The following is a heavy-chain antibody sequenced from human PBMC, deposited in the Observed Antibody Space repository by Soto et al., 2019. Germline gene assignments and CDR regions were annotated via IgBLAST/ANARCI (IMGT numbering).Heavy chain of an antibody. CDR2: INPSGGST. CDR1: GYTFTSYY. J-gene: IGHJ5*02. CDR3: ARENGKAVAGNMRNWFDP. V-gene: IGHV1-46*01. D-gene: IGHD6-19*01. Sequence: ASVKVSCKASGYTFTSYYMHWVRQAPGQGLEWMGIINPSGGSTSYAQKFQGRVTMTRDTSTSTVYMELSSLRSEDTAVYYCARENGKAVAGNMRNWFDPWGQGTLVTVSS.